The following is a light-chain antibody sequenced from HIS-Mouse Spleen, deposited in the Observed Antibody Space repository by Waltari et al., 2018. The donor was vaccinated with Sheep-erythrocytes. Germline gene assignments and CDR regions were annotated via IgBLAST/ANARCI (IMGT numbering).Light chain of an antibody. V-gene: IGLV2-11*01. CDR2: DVS. CDR3: CSYAGSYNHV. J-gene: IGLJ1*01. Sequence: QSALTQPRSASGSPGQSVTISCTGTSSDVGGYNYVPWYQQHPGKAPKLMIYDVSKRPSGVPDRFSGSKSGNTASLTISGLQAEDEADYYCCSYAGSYNHVFATGTKVTVL. CDR1: SSDVGGYNY.